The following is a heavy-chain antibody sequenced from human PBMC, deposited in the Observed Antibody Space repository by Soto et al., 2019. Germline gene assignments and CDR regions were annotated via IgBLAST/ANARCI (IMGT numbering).Heavy chain of an antibody. CDR3: AIXFGFDP. J-gene: IGHJ5*02. D-gene: IGHD3-16*01. CDR1: GYTFTSYG. Sequence: ASVKVSCKASGYTFTSYGISWVRQAPGQGLEWMGWISAYNGNTNYAQKIQGRVTITRDTSASTAYMELSSLRSEDTAVYYCAIXFGFDPWGQGTLVTVSS. V-gene: IGHV1-18*01. CDR2: ISAYNGNT.